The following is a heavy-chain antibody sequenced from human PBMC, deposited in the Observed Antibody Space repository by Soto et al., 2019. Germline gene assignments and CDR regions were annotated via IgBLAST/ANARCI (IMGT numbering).Heavy chain of an antibody. CDR2: ISAYNGNT. CDR1: GYTFTSYG. J-gene: IGHJ6*02. D-gene: IGHD1-26*01. V-gene: IGHV1-18*01. Sequence: ASVKLSCKASGYTFTSYGISWVRQAPGQGLEWMGWISAYNGNTNYAQKLQGRVTMTTDTSTSTAYMELRSLRSDDTAVYYCARVGPNTQFFYYYTMDVWGQGTTVTVSS. CDR3: ARVGPNTQFFYYYTMDV.